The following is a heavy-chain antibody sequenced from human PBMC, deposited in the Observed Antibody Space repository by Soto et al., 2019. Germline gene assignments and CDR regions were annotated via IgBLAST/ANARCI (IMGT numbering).Heavy chain of an antibody. V-gene: IGHV3-33*01. CDR1: GFTFSSYG. CDR3: AREVEMATSHFDY. Sequence: QVQLVESGGGVVQPGRSLRLSCAASGFTFSSYGMHWVRQAPGKGLEWVAVIWYDGSNKYYADSVKGRFTISRDNSKNTLYLQMNSLRAEDTAVYYCAREVEMATSHFDYWGQGTLVTVSS. CDR2: IWYDGSNK. J-gene: IGHJ4*02. D-gene: IGHD5-12*01.